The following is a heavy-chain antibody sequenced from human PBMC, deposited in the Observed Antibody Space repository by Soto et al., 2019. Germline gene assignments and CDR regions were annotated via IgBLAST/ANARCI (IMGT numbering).Heavy chain of an antibody. CDR2: IIAIFGIA. J-gene: IGHJ6*02. CDR3: AREDRDRETGLVPAAIDGMDV. CDR1: GGTFSRYS. Sequence: QVQLVQSGAEVKKPGSSVKVSCKASGGTFSRYSITWVRQAPGHGPEWIGRIIAIFGIASYAQKFQGRVTITADESTSTAYMELSSLRSDDTAVYYCAREDRDRETGLVPAAIDGMDVWGQGTTVTVSS. D-gene: IGHD2-2*01. V-gene: IGHV1-69*08.